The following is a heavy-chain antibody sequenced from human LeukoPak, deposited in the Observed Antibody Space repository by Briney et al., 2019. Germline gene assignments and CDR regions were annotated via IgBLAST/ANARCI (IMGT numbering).Heavy chain of an antibody. V-gene: IGHV4-38-2*02. CDR2: IYHSGST. D-gene: IGHD6-19*01. CDR3: ARGYQGIAVANTPFGY. Sequence: SETLSLTCTVSGYSISGGYYWGWIRQPPGKGLEWIGRIYHSGSTYYNPSLKSRVTISVDTSKNQFSLKLSSVTAADTAVYYCARGYQGIAVANTPFGYWGQGTLVTVSS. CDR1: GYSISGGYY. J-gene: IGHJ4*02.